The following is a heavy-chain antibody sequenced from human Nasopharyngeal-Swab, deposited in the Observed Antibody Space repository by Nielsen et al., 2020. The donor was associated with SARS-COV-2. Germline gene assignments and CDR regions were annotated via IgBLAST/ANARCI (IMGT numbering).Heavy chain of an antibody. J-gene: IGHJ4*02. Sequence: PGKGLEWVAVISYDGSNKYYADSVKGRFTISRDNSKNTLYLQMNSLRAEDTAVYYCARGAYDSNGYFWDYWGQGTLVTVSS. D-gene: IGHD3-22*01. CDR2: ISYDGSNK. V-gene: IGHV3-30-3*01. CDR3: ARGAYDSNGYFWDY.